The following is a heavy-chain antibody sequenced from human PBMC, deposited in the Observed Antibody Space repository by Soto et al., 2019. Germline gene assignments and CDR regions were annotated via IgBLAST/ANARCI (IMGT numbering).Heavy chain of an antibody. J-gene: IGHJ5*02. CDR2: INPNSGGT. CDR3: ARGSKLEIVVVPAANLRRGLDP. V-gene: IGHV1-2*04. D-gene: IGHD2-2*01. CDR1: GYTFTGYY. Sequence: GASVKVSCKASGYTFTGYYMHWVRQAPGQGLEWMGWINPNSGGTNYAQKFQGWVTMTRDTSISTAYMELSRLRSDDTAVYYCARGSKLEIVVVPAANLRRGLDPWGQGTLVTVSS.